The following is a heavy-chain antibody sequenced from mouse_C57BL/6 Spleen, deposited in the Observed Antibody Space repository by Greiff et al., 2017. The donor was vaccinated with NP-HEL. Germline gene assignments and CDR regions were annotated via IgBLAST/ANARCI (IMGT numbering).Heavy chain of an antibody. Sequence: EVQLVESGGGLVQPGGSLSLSCAASGFTFTDYYMSWVRQPPGKALEWLGFIRNKANGYTTEYSASVKGRFTISRDNSQSILYLQMNALRAEDSATYYCASHYYDGSSGFDDWGQGTTLTVSS. V-gene: IGHV7-3*01. CDR3: ASHYYDGSSGFDD. CDR2: IRNKANGYTT. D-gene: IGHD1-1*01. J-gene: IGHJ2*01. CDR1: GFTFTDYY.